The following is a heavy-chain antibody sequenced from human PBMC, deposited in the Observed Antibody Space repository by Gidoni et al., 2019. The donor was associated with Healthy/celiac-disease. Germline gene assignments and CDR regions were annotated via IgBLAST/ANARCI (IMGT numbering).Heavy chain of an antibody. CDR1: GGSISSGSYY. J-gene: IGHJ4*02. Sequence: QVQLQESGPGLVKPSQTLSLTCTGAGGSISSGSYYWSWIRQPAGKGLEWIGRIYTSGSTNYNPSLKSRVTISVDTSKNQFSLKLSSVTAADTAVYYCARADLYGGNLLEYWGQGTLVTVSS. CDR2: IYTSGST. V-gene: IGHV4-61*02. D-gene: IGHD2-15*01. CDR3: ARADLYGGNLLEY.